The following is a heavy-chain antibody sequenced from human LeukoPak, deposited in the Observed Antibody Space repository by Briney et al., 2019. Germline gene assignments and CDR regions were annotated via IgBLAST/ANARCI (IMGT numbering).Heavy chain of an antibody. CDR3: ARKAYGMDV. V-gene: IGHV3-7*03. Sequence: PGGPLRPSGAASGFTFSNYWMSWVRQAPGKGLEWVANIKQDGSEKYYVDSVKGRFTISRDDANNSLFLQMNSLRAEDTAVYYCARKAYGMDVWGKGTTVTVSS. J-gene: IGHJ6*04. CDR1: GFTFSNYW. CDR2: IKQDGSEK.